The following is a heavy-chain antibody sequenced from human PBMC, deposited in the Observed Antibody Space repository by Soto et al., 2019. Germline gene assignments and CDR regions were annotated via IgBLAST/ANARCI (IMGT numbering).Heavy chain of an antibody. CDR1: GFTFSDYY. J-gene: IGHJ6*02. CDR2: ISSGGFIT. D-gene: IGHD2-2*01. Sequence: NPGGSLRLSCAASGFTFSDYYMSWIRQAPGKGLEWVSYISSGGFITYYADSVKGRFTTSWDKAKNSLYLQMNTLSANDTAVYYCATGVVPATKWGYYSYGLDVWGQGTTVTVSS. CDR3: ATGVVPATKWGYYSYGLDV. V-gene: IGHV3-11*01.